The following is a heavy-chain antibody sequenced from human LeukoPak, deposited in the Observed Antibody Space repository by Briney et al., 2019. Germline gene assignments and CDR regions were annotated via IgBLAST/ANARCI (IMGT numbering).Heavy chain of an antibody. CDR1: GFTFSSYA. Sequence: GGSLRLSCAASGFTFSSYAMSWVRQAPGKGLEWVSSISSSSSYIYYADSVKGRFTISRDNAKNSLYLQMNSLRAEDTAVYYCARARDGYGTDYWGQGTLVTVSS. CDR3: ARARDGYGTDY. CDR2: ISSSSSYI. V-gene: IGHV3-21*01. D-gene: IGHD5-24*01. J-gene: IGHJ4*02.